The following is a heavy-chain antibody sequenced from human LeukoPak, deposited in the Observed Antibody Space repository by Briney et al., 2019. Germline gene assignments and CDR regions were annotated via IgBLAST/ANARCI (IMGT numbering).Heavy chain of an antibody. D-gene: IGHD3-22*01. CDR3: AKFKYYYDSSGYYYSFFDY. J-gene: IGHJ4*02. V-gene: IGHV3-30*02. Sequence: GGSLRLSCVASGFTFSSNGMHWVRQAPGKGLEWVTFIQYDGSKKYYADSVKGRFTISRDNSKNTLYLQMNSLRAEDTAVYYCAKFKYYYDSSGYYYSFFDYWGQGTLVTVSS. CDR1: GFTFSSNG. CDR2: IQYDGSKK.